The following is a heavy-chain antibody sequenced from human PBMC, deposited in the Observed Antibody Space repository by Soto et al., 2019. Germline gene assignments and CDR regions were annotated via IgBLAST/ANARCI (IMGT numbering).Heavy chain of an antibody. Sequence: QLQLQESGPGLVKPSETLSLTCTVSGDSIRSSSYWGWIRQPPGKGLEWIGSIYSTGNTYYNPSLNSQVTISVDTSKNQFSLNVISVTAADTAVYYCRRSSRYSTDVWGLGTTVTVSS. CDR2: IYSTGNT. D-gene: IGHD6-13*01. V-gene: IGHV4-39*01. J-gene: IGHJ6*02. CDR3: RRSSRYSTDV. CDR1: GDSIRSSSY.